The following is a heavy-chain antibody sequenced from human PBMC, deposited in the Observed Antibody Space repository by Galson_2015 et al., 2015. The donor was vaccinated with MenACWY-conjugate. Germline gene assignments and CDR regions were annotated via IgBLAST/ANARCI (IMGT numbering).Heavy chain of an antibody. CDR3: VRDVGLPVKSLDL. J-gene: IGHJ3*01. CDR2: FFSGGYT. D-gene: IGHD2-2*01. CDR1: GFSVSSVH. V-gene: IGHV3-53*01. Sequence: SLRLSCAASGFSVSSVHVTWVREAPREGLEWVLRFFSGGYTFYRDSVKGRFTNSRDNGKNMVYLHMNRLRAGDTAVYYCVRDVGLPVKSLDLWGQGTAVTVPS.